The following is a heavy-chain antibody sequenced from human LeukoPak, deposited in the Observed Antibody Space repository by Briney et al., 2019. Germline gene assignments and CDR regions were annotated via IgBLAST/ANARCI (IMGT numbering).Heavy chain of an antibody. CDR1: GYTFTSYY. CDR2: INPSGGST. V-gene: IGHV1-46*01. Sequence: ASVTVSCMASGYTFTSYYMHWVRPAPGQGLEWMGIINPSGGSTRYAQKFQGRVTMTRDTSTSTVYMELSSLRSEDTAVYYCARDGFDYWGQGTLVTVSS. J-gene: IGHJ4*02. CDR3: ARDGFDY.